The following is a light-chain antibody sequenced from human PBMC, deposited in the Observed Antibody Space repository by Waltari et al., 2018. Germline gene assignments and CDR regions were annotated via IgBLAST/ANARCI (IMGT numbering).Light chain of an antibody. J-gene: IGLJ1*01. Sequence: QSALTQPPSASGSPGQSVTISCTGTSSDVGGYNYVSWYQQHPGKAPKLIIYEVSKRPSGVPDRFSGSKSGNTASLTVSGLQGEDEAEYYCSSYAGGNNLFGIGTKVTVL. CDR1: SSDVGGYNY. V-gene: IGLV2-8*01. CDR3: SSYAGGNNL. CDR2: EVS.